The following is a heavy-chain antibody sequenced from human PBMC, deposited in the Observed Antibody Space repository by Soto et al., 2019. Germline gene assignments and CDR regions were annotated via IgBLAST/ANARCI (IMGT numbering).Heavy chain of an antibody. J-gene: IGHJ4*02. CDR2: ISPNSGGT. CDR1: GYTFTSYG. CDR3: AREMWTRSGPQNFFDY. Sequence: ASVKVSCKASGYTFTSYGISWVRQAPGQGLEWMGYISPNSGGTTYAQNLQGRVIMTTDTSTSTVYMELRSLRSDDTAVYYCAREMWTRSGPQNFFDYWGQGALVTVSS. V-gene: IGHV1-18*01. D-gene: IGHD6-25*01.